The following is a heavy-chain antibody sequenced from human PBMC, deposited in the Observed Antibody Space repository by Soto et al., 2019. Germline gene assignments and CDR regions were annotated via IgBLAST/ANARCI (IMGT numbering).Heavy chain of an antibody. J-gene: IGHJ6*03. CDR3: TRRSDDYGAYLDV. Sequence: PSETLSLTCTVAGGYLNNYFLGWVRPPPGKGLEWIGYIYYTGSTDYNPSLKTRVTISKDTSRTRFSLNLNSVTAADTAVYYCTRRSDDYGAYLDVWGKGTTVTVSS. V-gene: IGHV4-59*08. D-gene: IGHD4-17*01. CDR2: IYYTGST. CDR1: GGYLNNYF.